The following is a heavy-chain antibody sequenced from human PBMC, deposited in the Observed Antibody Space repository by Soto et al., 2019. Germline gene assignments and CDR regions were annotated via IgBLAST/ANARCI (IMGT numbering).Heavy chain of an antibody. CDR1: GGGNWRDYR. D-gene: IGHD5-12*01. Sequence: QVQLVQSGAEVKAPGSSVKVSCKASGGGNWRDYRTTWVRRAPGQGLEWMGGIISKLGSANYAQNFQGKVTTTAEESTNTVYMELTSLRSHDTAVYYCARGVDGYIFGAVYWGQGTQVTVSS. J-gene: IGHJ4*02. V-gene: IGHV1-69*01. CDR3: ARGVDGYIFGAVY. CDR2: IISKLGSA.